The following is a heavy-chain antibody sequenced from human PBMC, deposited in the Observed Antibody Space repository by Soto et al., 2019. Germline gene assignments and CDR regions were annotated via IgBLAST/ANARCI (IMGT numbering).Heavy chain of an antibody. J-gene: IGHJ4*02. D-gene: IGHD2-8*02. CDR1: GYSFSNFW. Sequence: PGESLKISCQASGYSFSNFWIAWVRQMPGEGLEWLGIIYPDDSDTRCSPSFLGQVTISADKSIKTTYLQWSSLKASDTAIYFCASSVLVTSTMNYFDLWGQGTLVTVS. V-gene: IGHV5-51*01. CDR2: IYPDDSDT. CDR3: ASSVLVTSTMNYFDL.